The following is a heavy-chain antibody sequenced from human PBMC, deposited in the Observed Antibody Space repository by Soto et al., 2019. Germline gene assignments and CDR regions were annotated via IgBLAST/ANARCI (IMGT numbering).Heavy chain of an antibody. J-gene: IGHJ4*02. V-gene: IGHV3-66*01. CDR2: IYSGGST. D-gene: IGHD2-21*02. CDR1: GFTVSINY. Sequence: PGGYLRLSCAASGFTVSINYMSWVRQAPGKGLEWVSVIYSGGSTYYADSVKGRFTISRDNSKNTLYLQMNSLRAEDTAVYYCARANTDCERVPPFDYWGQGTLVTVSS. CDR3: ARANTDCERVPPFDY.